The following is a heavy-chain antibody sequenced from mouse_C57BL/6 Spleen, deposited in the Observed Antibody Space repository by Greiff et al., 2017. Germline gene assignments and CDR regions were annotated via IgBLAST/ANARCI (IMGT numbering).Heavy chain of an antibody. CDR1: GFTFSSYA. D-gene: IGHD1-1*01. J-gene: IGHJ3*01. Sequence: EVQWVESGGGLVKPGGSLKLSCAASGFTFSSYAMSWVRQTPEKRLEWVATISDGGSYTYYPDNVKGRFTISRDNAKNNLYLQMSHLKSEDTAMYYCARVPLLRLAYWGQGTLVTVSA. V-gene: IGHV5-4*01. CDR3: ARVPLLRLAY. CDR2: ISDGGSYT.